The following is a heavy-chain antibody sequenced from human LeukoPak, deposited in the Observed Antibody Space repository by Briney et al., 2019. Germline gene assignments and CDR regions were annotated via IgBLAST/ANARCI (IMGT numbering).Heavy chain of an antibody. CDR2: ISSSGGST. CDR1: GFTFSSSA. Sequence: GGSLRLSCAASGFTFSSSAMSWVRQVPGKGLEWVSGISSSGGSTNYADSVTGRFTISRDNSRNTLYLQMNSLRGDDTAVYYCAKDVGKWESLHFFDYWGQGTLVTVSS. V-gene: IGHV3-23*01. D-gene: IGHD1-26*01. J-gene: IGHJ4*02. CDR3: AKDVGKWESLHFFDY.